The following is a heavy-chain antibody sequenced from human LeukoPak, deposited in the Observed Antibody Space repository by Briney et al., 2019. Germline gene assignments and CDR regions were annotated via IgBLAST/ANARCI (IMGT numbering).Heavy chain of an antibody. Sequence: GRSLRLSCAASGFTFSSYAMHWVRQAPGKGLEWVAVISYDGSNKYYADSVKGRFTISRDNSKNTLYLQMNSLRAEDTAVYYCARGTNCIAARQNWFDPWGQGTLVTVSS. V-gene: IGHV3-30*04. CDR2: ISYDGSNK. J-gene: IGHJ5*02. D-gene: IGHD6-6*01. CDR3: ARGTNCIAARQNWFDP. CDR1: GFTFSSYA.